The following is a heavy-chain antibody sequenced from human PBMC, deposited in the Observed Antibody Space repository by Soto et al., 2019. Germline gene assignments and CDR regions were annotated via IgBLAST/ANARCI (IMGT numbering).Heavy chain of an antibody. V-gene: IGHV2-70*01. CDR1: GFSLSASGMC. Sequence: SGPTLVNPTQTLTLTCTFSGFSLSASGMCVSWIRQPPGKALEWLALIDWDDDKYYSTSLKTRLTISKDTSKNQVVLTMTNMDPVDTATYYCARAAAAGTDYYYYGMHVWGQGTTVTVPS. D-gene: IGHD6-13*01. CDR2: IDWDDDK. J-gene: IGHJ6*02. CDR3: ARAAAAGTDYYYYGMHV.